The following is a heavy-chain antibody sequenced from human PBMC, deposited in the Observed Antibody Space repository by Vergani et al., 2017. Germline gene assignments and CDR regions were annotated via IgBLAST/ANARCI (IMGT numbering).Heavy chain of an antibody. CDR2: ISSSSSYI. V-gene: IGHV3-21*01. J-gene: IGHJ3*02. CDR3: ARALRPVRLGEGNAFDI. CDR1: GFTFSSYS. D-gene: IGHD3-16*01. Sequence: VQLVESGGGLVKPGGSLRLSCAASGFTFSSYSMNWVRQAPGKGLEWVSSISSSSSYIYYADSVKGRFTIARDNAKNSLYLQMNSLRAEDTAGYYCARALRPVRLGEGNAFDIGGQGSTVTLSS.